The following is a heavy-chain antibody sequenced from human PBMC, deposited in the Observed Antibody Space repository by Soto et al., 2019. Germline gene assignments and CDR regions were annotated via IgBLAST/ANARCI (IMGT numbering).Heavy chain of an antibody. J-gene: IGHJ4*02. V-gene: IGHV4-59*01. D-gene: IGHD3-22*01. CDR2: IYYSGST. CDR1: GGSISSYY. CDR3: ASSRAYYDSSGYIFYYFDY. Sequence: SETLSLTCTVSGGSISSYYWSWIRQPPGKGLEWIGYIYYSGSTNYNPSLKSRVTISVDTSKNQFSLKLSSVTAADTAVYYCASSRAYYDSSGYIFYYFDYWGQGTLVTVSS.